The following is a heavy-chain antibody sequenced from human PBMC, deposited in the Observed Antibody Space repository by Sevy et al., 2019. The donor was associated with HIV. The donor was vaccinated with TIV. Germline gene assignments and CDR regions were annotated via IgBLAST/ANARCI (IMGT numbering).Heavy chain of an antibody. J-gene: IGHJ6*02. Sequence: SETLSLTCTVSGGSISSGGYYWSWIRQHPGKGLEWIGYIYYSGSTYYNPSLKSRVTISVDTSKNQFSLKLSSVTAAETAGYYCARDSDGQIRSHYGMDVWGQGTTVTVSS. CDR3: ARDSDGQIRSHYGMDV. D-gene: IGHD4-17*01. CDR2: IYYSGST. CDR1: GGSISSGGYY. V-gene: IGHV4-31*03.